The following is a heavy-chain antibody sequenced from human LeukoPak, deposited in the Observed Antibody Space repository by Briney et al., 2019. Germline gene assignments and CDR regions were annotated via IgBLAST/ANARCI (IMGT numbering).Heavy chain of an antibody. J-gene: IGHJ4*02. CDR1: GFTFSRYW. D-gene: IGHD6-13*01. V-gene: IGHV3-74*01. CDR3: ARGGVAAAASIDY. Sequence: PGGSLRLSCAASGFTFSRYWMHWVRQAPGKGLVWVSRINSDGSSTSYADSVKGRFTISRDNAKNTLSLQMNSLRADDTAVYYCARGGVAAAASIDYWGQGTLVTVSS. CDR2: INSDGSST.